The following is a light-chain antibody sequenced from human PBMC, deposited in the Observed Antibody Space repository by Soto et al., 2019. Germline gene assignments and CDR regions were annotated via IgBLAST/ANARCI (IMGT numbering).Light chain of an antibody. CDR3: QQYNKWPLS. V-gene: IGKV3-15*01. CDR2: DAS. CDR1: QSIRGS. Sequence: EIVMTQSPDTLSVSPGERATLSCRASQSIRGSLAWYQQKPGQAPRLLIYDASTGATGIPDRFSGSGSGTEFTLTISSLQSEDFAVYYCQQYNKWPLSFGGGTKVELK. J-gene: IGKJ4*01.